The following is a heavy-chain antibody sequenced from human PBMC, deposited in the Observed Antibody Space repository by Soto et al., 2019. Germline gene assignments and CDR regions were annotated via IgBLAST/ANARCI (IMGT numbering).Heavy chain of an antibody. V-gene: IGHV4-34*04. CDR3: ARGVSVTLAVQGGSPDKHYFDS. Sequence: SETLSLTCAVSGGSFSGFYWSWIRQSSGKGLEWIGEIDHSGITNHNTALKSRATMSVDTSKNQFSLKLRSVTAADTAVYYCARGVSVTLAVQGGSPDKHYFDSWSQGTLVTVSS. CDR2: IDHSGIT. D-gene: IGHD1-26*01. J-gene: IGHJ4*02. CDR1: GGSFSGFY.